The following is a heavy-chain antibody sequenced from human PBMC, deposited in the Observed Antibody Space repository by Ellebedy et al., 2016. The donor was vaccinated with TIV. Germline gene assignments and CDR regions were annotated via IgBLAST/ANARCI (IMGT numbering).Heavy chain of an antibody. Sequence: ASVKVSXKASGYTFTSYGISWVRQAPGQGLEWMGIINPSGGSTSYAQKFQGRVTMTRDTSTSTVYMELSSLRSEDTAVYYCARGYDSGSFYAQYGMDVWGQGTTVTVSS. V-gene: IGHV1-46*01. J-gene: IGHJ6*02. CDR3: ARGYDSGSFYAQYGMDV. CDR1: GYTFTSYG. CDR2: INPSGGST. D-gene: IGHD1-26*01.